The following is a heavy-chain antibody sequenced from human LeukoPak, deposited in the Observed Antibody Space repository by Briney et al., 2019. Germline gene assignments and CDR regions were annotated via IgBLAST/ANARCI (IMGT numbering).Heavy chain of an antibody. D-gene: IGHD1-20*01. J-gene: IGHJ4*02. CDR2: IYSGGST. CDR3: TRGGRFITSSFAY. CDR1: GFTVSSNY. Sequence: GGSLRLSCAASGFTVSSNYMSWVRQAPGKGLEWVSVIYSGGSTYYADSVKGRFTISRHNSKNTLYLQMNSLRAEDTPVYYCTRGGRFITSSFAYWGQGTLVTVSS. V-gene: IGHV3-53*04.